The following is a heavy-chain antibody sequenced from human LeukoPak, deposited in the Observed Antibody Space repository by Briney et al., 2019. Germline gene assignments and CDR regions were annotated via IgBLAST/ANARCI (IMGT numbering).Heavy chain of an antibody. CDR2: ISGSGGST. CDR3: ARPVGISNRVMEDY. CDR1: GFTFASYA. V-gene: IGHV3-23*01. Sequence: GGSLRLSCAASGFTFASYAMGWFRQAPGKGLEWVSSISGSGGSTYYIDSVKGRFTISRDNSKNTLYLQMNSLRAEDTAVYYCARPVGISNRVMEDYWGHGTLVTVSS. D-gene: IGHD3-16*02. J-gene: IGHJ4*01.